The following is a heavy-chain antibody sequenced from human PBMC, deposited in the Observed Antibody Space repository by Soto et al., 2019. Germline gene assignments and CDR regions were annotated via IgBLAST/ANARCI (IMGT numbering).Heavy chain of an antibody. J-gene: IGHJ4*02. CDR2: INHSGST. V-gene: IGHV4-34*01. CDR3: ARRRRSSSSVSYFDY. D-gene: IGHD6-6*01. CDR1: GGSFSGYY. Sequence: PSETLSLTCAVYGGSFSGYYWSWIRQPPGKGLEWIGEINHSGSTNYNPSLKSRDTISVDTSKNQFSLKLSSVTAADTAVYYCARRRRSSSSVSYFDYWGKGTLVTVSS.